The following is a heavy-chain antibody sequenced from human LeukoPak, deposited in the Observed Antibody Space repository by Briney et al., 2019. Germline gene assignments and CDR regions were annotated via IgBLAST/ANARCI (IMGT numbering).Heavy chain of an antibody. V-gene: IGHV3-23*01. Sequence: GGSLRLSCAASGFTFSSYAMSWVRQAPGKGLEWVSAISGSGGSTYYADSVKGRFTISRDNSKNTLYLQMNSLRAEDTAVYYCARSYSSSWTKGKNRYYYYGMDVWGQGTTVTVSS. CDR1: GFTFSSYA. CDR3: ARSYSSSWTKGKNRYYYYGMDV. J-gene: IGHJ6*02. D-gene: IGHD6-13*01. CDR2: ISGSGGST.